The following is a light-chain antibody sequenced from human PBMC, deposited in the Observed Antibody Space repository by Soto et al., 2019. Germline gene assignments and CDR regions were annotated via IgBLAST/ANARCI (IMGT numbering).Light chain of an antibody. Sequence: QSVLTQPPSASGSPGQSVTISCTGTSSDVGGYNDVSWYQQHPGKAPKLMIYDVNRRTSGAPDRFSGSKSGDTASLTVSGLRPEDEANYYCSSYGGSNTPIVFGGGTKLTVL. CDR1: SSDVGGYND. J-gene: IGLJ2*01. CDR2: DVN. V-gene: IGLV2-8*01. CDR3: SSYGGSNTPIV.